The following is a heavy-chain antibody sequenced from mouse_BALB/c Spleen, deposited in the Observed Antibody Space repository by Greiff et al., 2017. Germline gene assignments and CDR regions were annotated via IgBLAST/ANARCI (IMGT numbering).Heavy chain of an antibody. V-gene: IGHV5-9-4*01. CDR2: ISSGGSYT. D-gene: IGHD2-10*02. CDR3: ARNGYGNYYFDY. Sequence: EVHLVESGGGLVKPGGSLKLSCAASGFTFSSYAMSWVRQSPEKRLEWVAEISSGGSYTYYPDTVTGRFTISRDNAKNTLYLEMSSLRSEDTAMYYCARNGYGNYYFDYWGQGTTLTVSS. J-gene: IGHJ2*01. CDR1: GFTFSSYA.